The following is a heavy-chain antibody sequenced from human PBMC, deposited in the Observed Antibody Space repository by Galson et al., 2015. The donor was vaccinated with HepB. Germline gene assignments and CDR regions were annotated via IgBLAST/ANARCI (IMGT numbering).Heavy chain of an antibody. V-gene: IGHV1-69*04. D-gene: IGHD3-3*01. CDR3: ARDRDDFWSGPYPSQYNWFDP. J-gene: IGHJ5*02. CDR1: GGTFSSYA. CDR2: IIPILGIA. Sequence: SVKVSCKASGGTFSSYAISWVRQAPGQGLEWMGRIIPILGIANYAQKFQGRVTITADKSTSTAYMELSSLRSEDTAVYYCARDRDDFWSGPYPSQYNWFDPWGQGTLVTVSS.